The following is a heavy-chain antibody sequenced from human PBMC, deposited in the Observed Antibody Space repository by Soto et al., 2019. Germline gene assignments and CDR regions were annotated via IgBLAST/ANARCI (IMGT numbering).Heavy chain of an antibody. Sequence: SATLSHTSVVSGGSVTSENWCSWTRQAQGKGLEWVGETSHSGITNYNPSLKSRATISVDLSRNQFSLKLDSVTAADTAVYYCAKDHTGADAFAIWGQGIMVTVSS. CDR2: TSHSGIT. CDR1: GGSVTSENW. CDR3: AKDHTGADAFAI. V-gene: IGHV4-4*02. D-gene: IGHD7-27*01. J-gene: IGHJ3*02.